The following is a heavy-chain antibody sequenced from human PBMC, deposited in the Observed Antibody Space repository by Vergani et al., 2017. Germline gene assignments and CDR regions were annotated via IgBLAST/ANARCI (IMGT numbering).Heavy chain of an antibody. J-gene: IGHJ4*02. Sequence: EVQLVQSGAEVKKPGESLKISRQISGYSFTNYWIGWVRQMPGKGLEWMGIIHPADSDARYSPSFQGQVTISVDKSISTAYLQRSSLRASDSAMYYCARLYGGDSSGSKYFDYWGQGTLVTVSS. CDR1: GYSFTNYW. V-gene: IGHV5-51*01. D-gene: IGHD3-22*01. CDR2: IHPADSDA. CDR3: ARLYGGDSSGSKYFDY.